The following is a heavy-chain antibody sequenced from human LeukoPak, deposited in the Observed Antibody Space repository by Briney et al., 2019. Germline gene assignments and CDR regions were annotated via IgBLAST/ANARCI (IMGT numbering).Heavy chain of an antibody. D-gene: IGHD3-10*01. V-gene: IGHV4-39*01. Sequence: SETLSLTCTVSGGSISSSSYYWGWIRQPPGKGLEWIGSIYYSGSTYYNPSLKSRVTISVDTSKNQFSLKLSSVTAADTAVYYCARSRRITMVRGKITHDVSPFDPWGQGTLVTVSS. CDR1: GGSISSSSYY. CDR2: IYYSGST. CDR3: ARSRRITMVRGKITHDVSPFDP. J-gene: IGHJ5*02.